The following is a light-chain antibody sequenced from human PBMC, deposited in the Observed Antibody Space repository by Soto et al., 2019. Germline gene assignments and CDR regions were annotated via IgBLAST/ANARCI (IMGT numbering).Light chain of an antibody. CDR2: DVT. CDR1: SSDVGRYNY. Sequence: QSALTQPASVSGSPGQSITISCTGTSSDVGRYNYVSWYQQHPGKAPKLLIYDVTNRPSGISNRFSGSKSGNTASLTISGLQAEEEVDFYCRSSTTGRTYVFGTGTKLTVL. V-gene: IGLV2-14*01. J-gene: IGLJ1*01. CDR3: RSSTTGRTYV.